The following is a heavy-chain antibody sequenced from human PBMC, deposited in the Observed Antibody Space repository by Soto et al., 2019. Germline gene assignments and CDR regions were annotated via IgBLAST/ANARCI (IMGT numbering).Heavy chain of an antibody. CDR3: ARGLRSVLDY. V-gene: IGHV3-33*01. D-gene: IGHD6-6*01. CDR1: GFIFSNFG. Sequence: PGGSLRLACVASGFIFSNFGMHWVRQAPGKGLEWVAVISSDEKIKXYADSVRGRFAISRDNSKNTLYLQMTSLRAEDTAIYYCARGLRSVLDYWGQGTLVTVSS. CDR2: ISSDEKIK. J-gene: IGHJ4*02.